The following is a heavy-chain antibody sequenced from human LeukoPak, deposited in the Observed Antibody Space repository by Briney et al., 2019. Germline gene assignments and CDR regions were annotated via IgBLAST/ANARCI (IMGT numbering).Heavy chain of an antibody. CDR1: GGTFSIYA. J-gene: IGHJ4*02. D-gene: IGHD2-21*01. CDR3: ARSAYCGGDCSTYFDS. Sequence: SVKVSCKASGGTFSIYAISWVRQAPGQGLEWMGGIIPIFGPANYAQKFQGRVTSTTDESTSTAYMELSSMRSADTAVYYCARSAYCGGDCSTYFDSWGQGTLVTVSS. CDR2: IIPIFGPA. V-gene: IGHV1-69*05.